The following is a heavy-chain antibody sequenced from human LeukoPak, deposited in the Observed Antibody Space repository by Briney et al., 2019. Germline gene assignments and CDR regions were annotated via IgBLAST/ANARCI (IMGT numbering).Heavy chain of an antibody. J-gene: IGHJ5*02. D-gene: IGHD3-3*01. CDR1: GFTSHDHA. V-gene: IGHV3-9*02. CDR3: ARVVADYDFWSGYYRLNWFDP. CDR2: IHWKTGAI. Sequence: GGSLRLSCVASGFTSHDHAIHWVRQAPGEGLEWVSGIHWKTGAIGYADSVKGRFTISRDKAKNSLYLQMNSLRAEDTAVYYCARVVADYDFWSGYYRLNWFDPWGQGTLVTVSS.